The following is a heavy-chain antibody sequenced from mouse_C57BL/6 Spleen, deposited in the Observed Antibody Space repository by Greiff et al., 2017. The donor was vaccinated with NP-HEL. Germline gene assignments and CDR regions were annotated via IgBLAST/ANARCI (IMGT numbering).Heavy chain of an antibody. CDR2: IDPETGGT. CDR1: GYTFTDYE. D-gene: IGHD4-1*01. J-gene: IGHJ3*01. CDR3: TRVRWGAY. V-gene: IGHV1-15*01. Sequence: VQLQQSGAELVRPGASVTLSCKASGYTFTDYEMHWVKQTPVHGLEWIGAIDPETGGTAYNQKFKGKAILTADKSSSTAYMELRSLTSEDSAVYYCTRVRWGAYWGQGTLVTVSA.